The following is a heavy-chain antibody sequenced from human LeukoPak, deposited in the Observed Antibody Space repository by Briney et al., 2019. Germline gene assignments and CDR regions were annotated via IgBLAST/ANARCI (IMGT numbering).Heavy chain of an antibody. V-gene: IGHV1-18*01. CDR1: GYTFTSYG. D-gene: IGHD6-13*01. Sequence: ASVKVSCKASGYTFTSYGISWVRQAPGQGLEWMGWISAYNGNTNYAQKLQGRVTMTTDTSTSTAYMELRSLRSDDTAVYYCARESSSSWYFSYYYYGMDVWGQGTTVTVSS. J-gene: IGHJ6*02. CDR2: ISAYNGNT. CDR3: ARESSSSWYFSYYYYGMDV.